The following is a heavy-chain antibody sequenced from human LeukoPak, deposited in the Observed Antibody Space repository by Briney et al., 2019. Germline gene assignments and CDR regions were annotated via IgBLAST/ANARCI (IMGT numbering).Heavy chain of an antibody. J-gene: IGHJ4*02. Sequence: GGSLRLSCAASGFTFSSYGMRWVRQAPGKGLEGVAFIRYDGSNKYYADSVKGRFTISRDNSKNTLYLQMNSLRAEDTAVYYCAKGGDDSSGYSYWGQGTLVTVSS. V-gene: IGHV3-30*02. CDR3: AKGGDDSSGYSY. D-gene: IGHD3-22*01. CDR2: IRYDGSNK. CDR1: GFTFSSYG.